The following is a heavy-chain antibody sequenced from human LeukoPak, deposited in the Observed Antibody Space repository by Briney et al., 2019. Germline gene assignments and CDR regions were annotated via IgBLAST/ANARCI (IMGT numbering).Heavy chain of an antibody. V-gene: IGHV4-30-4*01. CDR1: GDSIKSGDTY. CDR3: ARGSYYYDSTGYYFDY. D-gene: IGHD3-22*01. J-gene: IGHJ4*02. Sequence: SETLSLTCTVSGDSIKSGDTYWSWVRQSPGKGLEWIGYIYYRGSTSYNPSLKSRITLSVDTSKNQFSLTLSSVTAADTAVYYCARGSYYYDSTGYYFDYWGQGTLVSVSS. CDR2: IYYRGST.